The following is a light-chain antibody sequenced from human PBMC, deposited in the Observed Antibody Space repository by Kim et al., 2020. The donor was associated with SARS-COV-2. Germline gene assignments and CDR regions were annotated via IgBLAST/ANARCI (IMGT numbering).Light chain of an antibody. V-gene: IGKV1-5*03. CDR2: KAS. J-gene: IGKJ2*01. CDR1: QSISSR. CDR3: KIYSSVPV. Sequence: DIQMTQSPSTLSVSVGDRVTITCRASQSISSRLAWYQQKPGKAPNLLIYKASSLESGVPSRFSGSGSGTEFTLTISSLQPDDFATYYCKIYSSVPVFGKGTKLE.